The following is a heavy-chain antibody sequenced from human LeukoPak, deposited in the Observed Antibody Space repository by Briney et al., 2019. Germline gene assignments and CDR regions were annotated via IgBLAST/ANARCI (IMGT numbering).Heavy chain of an antibody. CDR3: ARDPGDCSGGSCYSGAFDI. V-gene: IGHV4-31*03. CDR2: IYYSGST. J-gene: IGHJ3*02. Sequence: SQTLSLTCTVSGGSISSGGYYWSWIRQHPGKGLEWIGCIYYSGSTYYNPSLKSRVTISVDTSKNQFSLKLSSVTAADTAVYYCARDPGDCSGGSCYSGAFDIWGQGTMVTVSS. CDR1: GGSISSGGYY. D-gene: IGHD2-15*01.